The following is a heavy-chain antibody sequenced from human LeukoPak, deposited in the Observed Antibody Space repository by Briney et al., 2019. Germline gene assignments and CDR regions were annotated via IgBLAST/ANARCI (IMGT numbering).Heavy chain of an antibody. J-gene: IGHJ5*02. V-gene: IGHV4-39*01. CDR3: AIVVVVAAKHWFDP. D-gene: IGHD2-15*01. Sequence: PSETLSLTCTVSGGSISSSSYYWGWIRRPPGKGLEWIGSIYYSGSTYYNPSLKSRVTISVDTSKNQFSLKLSSVTAADTAVYYCAIVVVVAAKHWFDPWGQGTLVTVSS. CDR1: GGSISSSSYY. CDR2: IYYSGST.